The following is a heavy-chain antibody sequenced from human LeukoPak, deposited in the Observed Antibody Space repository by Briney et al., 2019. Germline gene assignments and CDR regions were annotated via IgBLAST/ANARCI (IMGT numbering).Heavy chain of an antibody. D-gene: IGHD6-13*01. J-gene: IGHJ4*02. CDR2: IYHSGST. CDR1: DYSISSGYY. V-gene: IGHV4-38-2*02. Sequence: PSETLSLTCTVSDYSISSGYYWGWIRQPPRKGMEWIGSIYHSGSTYYNPSLQRRVTISVDTSKNQFSLKLSSVTAADTAVYYGARVLPYSPPGYSSSYAFDIWGQGTLVTVSS. CDR3: ARVLPYSPPGYSSSYAFDI.